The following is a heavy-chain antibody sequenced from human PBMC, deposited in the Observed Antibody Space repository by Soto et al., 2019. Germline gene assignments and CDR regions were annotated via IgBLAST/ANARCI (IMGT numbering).Heavy chain of an antibody. J-gene: IGHJ4*02. CDR3: AKGMFSSSPAAAGSFDY. CDR2: IGGTDGKT. CDR1: GFTFSSYA. D-gene: IGHD3-10*01. V-gene: IGHV3-23*01. Sequence: PXGSLGLSCAASGFTFSSYAMSGVRQAPGKGLEWVAAIGGTDGKTYYADSVKGRFTISRDNSENTLYLQMSRLRAEDTAVYFCAKGMFSSSPAAAGSFDYWGQGALVTV.